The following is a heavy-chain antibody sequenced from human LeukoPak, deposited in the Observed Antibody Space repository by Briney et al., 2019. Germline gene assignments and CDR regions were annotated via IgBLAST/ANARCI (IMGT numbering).Heavy chain of an antibody. CDR2: LYYSGST. D-gene: IGHD5-24*01. CDR1: GGSITSSSYY. J-gene: IGHJ4*02. CDR3: ARGGDGYNYDY. Sequence: PSETLSLTCTVSGGSITSSSYYWGWIRQPPGKGLEWIGSLYYSGSTYYNPSLKSRVAILLDTSKNQFSLKLSSVTAADTAVYYCARGGDGYNYDYWGQGTLVTVSS. V-gene: IGHV4-39*07.